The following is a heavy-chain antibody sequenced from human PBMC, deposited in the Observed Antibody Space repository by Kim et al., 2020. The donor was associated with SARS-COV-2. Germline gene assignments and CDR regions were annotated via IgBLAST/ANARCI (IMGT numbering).Heavy chain of an antibody. D-gene: IGHD3-10*01. CDR1: GLSFSTAW. J-gene: IGHJ4*02. Sequence: GGSLRLSCVASGLSFSTAWMSWVRQAPGKGLEWVGRINSNVDDGTTDYAATVKGRFNISRDDSKNTLYLNMKSLKTEDTAVYYCATDPDSSGTYAYDYWGQGTLVTVSS. CDR2: INSNVDDGTT. V-gene: IGHV3-15*01. CDR3: ATDPDSSGTYAYDY.